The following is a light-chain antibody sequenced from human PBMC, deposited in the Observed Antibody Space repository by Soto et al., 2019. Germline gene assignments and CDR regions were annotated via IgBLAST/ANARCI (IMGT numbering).Light chain of an antibody. J-gene: IGKJ4*01. V-gene: IGKV4-1*01. Sequence: DTVMTQSPDSLAVSLGERATINGKSSQSVLYSANNKNYLAWYQQKPGQPPKLLIYWASTRESGVPDRFSGGGSGTDFTLTISSLQAEDVAVYYCQQYYSTPVTFGGGTKVEIK. CDR3: QQYYSTPVT. CDR2: WAS. CDR1: QSVLYSANNKNY.